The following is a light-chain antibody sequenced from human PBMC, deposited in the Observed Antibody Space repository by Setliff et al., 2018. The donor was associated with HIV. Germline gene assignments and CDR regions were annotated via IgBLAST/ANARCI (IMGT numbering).Light chain of an antibody. V-gene: IGLV7-43*01. CDR3: LLQYDSARV. CDR2: NIN. J-gene: IGLJ2*01. CDR1: TGAITSDYY. Sequence: QAVVTQEPSLTVSPGGTVTLTCASSTGAITSDYYPYWFQQKAGQAPRALIYNINNKHSWTPARFSVSLLGGKAALTLSGVQPEDEADYYCLLQYDSARVFGGGIKVTVL.